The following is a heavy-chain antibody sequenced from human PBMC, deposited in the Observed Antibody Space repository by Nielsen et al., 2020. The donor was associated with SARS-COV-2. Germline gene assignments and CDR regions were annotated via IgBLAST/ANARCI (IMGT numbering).Heavy chain of an antibody. D-gene: IGHD6-13*01. CDR3: ARDGVCSWSNLGNWYFDL. Sequence: GESLKISCAASGFPFSSYEMNWVRQAPGKALEWLSYIGGNGRNIFYADSVKGRFTSFRDNSKNSLFLQMNSLTAEDTGVYYCARDGVCSWSNLGNWYFDLWVRGTLVTVSS. J-gene: IGHJ2*01. V-gene: IGHV3-48*03. CDR2: IGGNGRNI. CDR1: GFPFSSYE.